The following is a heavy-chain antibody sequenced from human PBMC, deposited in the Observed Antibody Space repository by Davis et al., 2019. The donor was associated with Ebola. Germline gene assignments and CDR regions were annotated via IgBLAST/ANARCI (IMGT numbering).Heavy chain of an antibody. D-gene: IGHD6-6*01. V-gene: IGHV3-23*01. CDR3: ARVSTSSGNFYYYMDV. CDR1: GFTFSSYA. CDR2: ISGGGGST. Sequence: GGSLRLSCAASGFTFSSYAMSWVRQAPGKGLEWVSGISGGGGSTYYADSVKGRFTISRDNSKNTLYLQMNSLRAEDTAVYYCARVSTSSGNFYYYMDVWGKGTTVTVSS. J-gene: IGHJ6*03.